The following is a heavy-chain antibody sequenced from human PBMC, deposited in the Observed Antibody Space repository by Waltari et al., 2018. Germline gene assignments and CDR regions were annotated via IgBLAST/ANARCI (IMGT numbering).Heavy chain of an antibody. CDR1: XYTLTEXX. D-gene: IGHD2-2*02. V-gene: IGHV1-24*01. CDR3: AXXTAVVLPXAIPGWFDX. Sequence: QXXLVQSGAEVKKPGXSVKVSCKVSXYTLTEXXMXWVRQAPGKGLEWMGGFXPEXXEIIYAXXXXGXVTMXXDTSTDTAXMXLSSLRXXDTXVYYXAXXTAVVLPXAIPGWFDXXXQXTLVTVSS. CDR2: FXPEXXEI. J-gene: IGHJ5*02.